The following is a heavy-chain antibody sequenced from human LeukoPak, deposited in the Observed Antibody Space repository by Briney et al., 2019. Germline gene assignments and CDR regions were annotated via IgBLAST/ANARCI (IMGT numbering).Heavy chain of an antibody. V-gene: IGHV3-21*01. CDR3: ARGGGAEWVLLEYYFDY. J-gene: IGHJ4*02. CDR1: GFTFSSYS. Sequence: GGSLRLSCAASGFTFSSYSMNWVRQAPGKGLEWVSSISSSSAYIYYADSMKGRFTISRDNAKNSLFLQMNSLRAEDTAVYYCARGGGAEWVLLEYYFDYWGQGTLVTVSS. CDR2: ISSSSAYI. D-gene: IGHD4/OR15-4a*01.